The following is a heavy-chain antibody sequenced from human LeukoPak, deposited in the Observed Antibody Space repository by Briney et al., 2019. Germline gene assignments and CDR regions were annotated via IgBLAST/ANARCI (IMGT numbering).Heavy chain of an antibody. Sequence: GGSLRRSCAAAGVTFSSYGTHWVRQAPCKGLEWLAGISYHRSNKYNDSSEQGRFTIYRDNSKNTLYLQMNSLRAEDTAVYYCAKDPTPAIYDRAQGFDYWGQGTLATVSS. CDR2: ISYHRSNK. J-gene: IGHJ4*02. CDR3: AKDPTPAIYDRAQGFDY. CDR1: GVTFSSYG. V-gene: IGHV3-30*18. D-gene: IGHD3-22*01.